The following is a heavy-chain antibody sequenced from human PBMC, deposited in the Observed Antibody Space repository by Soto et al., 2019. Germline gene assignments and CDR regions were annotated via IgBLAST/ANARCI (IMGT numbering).Heavy chain of an antibody. Sequence: QVHLVQSGAEVKKPGASVKVSCKGSGYTFTSYGITGVRQAPGQGLEWMGWISAHNGNTNYAQKLQGRGTVTRDTSTSTAYMELRSLRSDDTAVDYCARGRYGDYWGQGALVTVSS. CDR2: ISAHNGNT. CDR3: ARGRYGDY. J-gene: IGHJ4*02. CDR1: GYTFTSYG. V-gene: IGHV1-18*01. D-gene: IGHD1-1*01.